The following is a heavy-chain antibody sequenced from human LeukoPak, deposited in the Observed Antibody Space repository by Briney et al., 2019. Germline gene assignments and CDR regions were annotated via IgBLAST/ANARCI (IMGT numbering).Heavy chain of an antibody. CDR1: GFTFSSYA. J-gene: IGHJ4*02. V-gene: IGHV3-23*01. CDR3: AKVHYYDRSGPMGY. CDR2: ISGSGGST. D-gene: IGHD3-22*01. Sequence: GGSLRLSCAASGFTFSSYAMSWVRQAPGKGLEWVSAISGSGGSTYYADSVKGRFTISRDNSKNTLYLQMNSLRAEDTAVYYCAKVHYYDRSGPMGYWGQGTLVTVSS.